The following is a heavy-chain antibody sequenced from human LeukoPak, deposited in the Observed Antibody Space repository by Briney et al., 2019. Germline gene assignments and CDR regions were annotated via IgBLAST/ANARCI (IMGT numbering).Heavy chain of an antibody. J-gene: IGHJ4*02. CDR1: GFTFSSYA. D-gene: IGHD3-3*01. Sequence: PGGSLRLSCAASGFTFSSYAMSWVRQAPGKGLEWVSGIGDSGGNKYYADSVKGRFTISRYNSKNTLFLQMNSLRAEDTALYYCAKADGFWSDFNGWGEGTLVTVSS. CDR2: IGDSGGNK. V-gene: IGHV3-23*01. CDR3: AKADGFWSDFNG.